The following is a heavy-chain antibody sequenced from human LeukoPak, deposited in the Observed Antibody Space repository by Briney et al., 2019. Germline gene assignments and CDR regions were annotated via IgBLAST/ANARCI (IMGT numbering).Heavy chain of an antibody. CDR2: IIDSGDTT. CDR3: AKGSTGASGYYFDS. CDR1: GFTFSNYV. D-gene: IGHD2-8*02. J-gene: IGHJ4*02. V-gene: IGHV3-23*01. Sequence: GGSLRLSCAASGFTFSNYVMGWVRQAPGKGLEWVSSIIDSGDTTYHPDSVKGRFTVSRDNYHNTMSLQMNNLRAEDTAIYYCAKGSTGASGYYFDSWGQGTLVTVSS.